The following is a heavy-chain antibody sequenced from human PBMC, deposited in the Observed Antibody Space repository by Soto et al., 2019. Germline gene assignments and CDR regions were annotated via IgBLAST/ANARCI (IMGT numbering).Heavy chain of an antibody. CDR2: IYYRGST. J-gene: IGHJ6*02. CDR1: GDSISGYY. V-gene: IGHV4-59*01. Sequence: PSETLSLTCTVSGDSISGYYWSWIRQAPGKGLEYMGYIYYRGSTNYNPSLKSRVTMSVDTSKNQFSLKVNSVTAADTAVYFCARQQLLPFYYALDVWGQGTTVTVSS. CDR3: ARQQLLPFYYALDV. D-gene: IGHD6-13*01.